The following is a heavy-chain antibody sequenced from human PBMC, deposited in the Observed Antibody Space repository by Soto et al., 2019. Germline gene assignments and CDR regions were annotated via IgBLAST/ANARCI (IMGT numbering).Heavy chain of an antibody. CDR3: ARSGTLGYCVSTSCPDVFDI. V-gene: IGHV5-51*01. CDR2: IYPGDSDT. CDR1: GYSFTNYW. J-gene: IGHJ3*02. Sequence: PGESLKISCKGSGYSFTNYWIGWVRQMPGKGLDWMGIIYPGDSDTRYSPSFEGQVTISADKSISTAYLQWSSLKASDTAMYYCARSGTLGYCVSTSCPDVFDIWGQGTMVTVSS. D-gene: IGHD2-2*01.